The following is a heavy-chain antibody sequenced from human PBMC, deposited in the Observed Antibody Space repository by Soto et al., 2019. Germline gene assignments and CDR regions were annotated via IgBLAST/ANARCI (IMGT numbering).Heavy chain of an antibody. CDR2: IKQDGSEK. V-gene: IGHV3-7*01. D-gene: IGHD6-6*01. CDR1: GFTFSSYW. Sequence: EVQLVESGGGLVQPGGSLRLSCAASGFTFSSYWMSWVRQAPGKGLEWVAKIKQDGSEKYYVDSVKGRFTISRDNAKNSLYLQMNSLRAEDTAVYYCARDAGIAARPYYYYYMDVWGKGTTVTVSS. J-gene: IGHJ6*03. CDR3: ARDAGIAARPYYYYYMDV.